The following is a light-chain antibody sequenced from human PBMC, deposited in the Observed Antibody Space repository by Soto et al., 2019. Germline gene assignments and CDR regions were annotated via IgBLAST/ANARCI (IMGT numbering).Light chain of an antibody. CDR1: QSVSSSY. CDR3: QQYGSSSYT. CDR2: DAS. J-gene: IGKJ2*01. V-gene: IGKV3-20*01. Sequence: EIVLTQSPGTLSLSPGERATLSCRASQSVSSSYLAWYQQKPGQAPRLLIYDASSRATGIPDRFSGSGSGTDFTLTISRLEPEDFAVYYCQQYGSSSYTFGQGTKLYIK.